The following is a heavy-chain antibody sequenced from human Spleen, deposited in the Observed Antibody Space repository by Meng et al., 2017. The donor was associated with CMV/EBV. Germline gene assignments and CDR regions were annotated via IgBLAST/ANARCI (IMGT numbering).Heavy chain of an antibody. V-gene: IGHV3-74*01. CDR1: GFTFSNYW. CDR3: ARVGYCSSTSCYRGGNYFDY. CDR2: INSDGTIT. Sequence: GESLKISCAASGFTFSNYWMHWVRQTPGKGLVWVSRINSDGTITDDADSVKGRLTISRDNAKNTLYLHMNSLRADDTAVYYCARVGYCSSTSCYRGGNYFDYWGQGTLVTVSS. J-gene: IGHJ4*02. D-gene: IGHD2-2*02.